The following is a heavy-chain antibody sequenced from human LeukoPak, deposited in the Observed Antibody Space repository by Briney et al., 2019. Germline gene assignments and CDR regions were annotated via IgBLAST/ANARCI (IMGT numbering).Heavy chain of an antibody. CDR3: ATDLNYFNNSDNGAY. Sequence: GGSLRLSCAASGFNFRRASMGWVRQTPGEGLEWVGRVNSRMDGGTADYAAPVKGRFTISRDDSKNTTDLQMNSLKTEDTAVYYCATDLNYFNNSDNGAYWGQGPLVAVSS. D-gene: IGHD3-22*01. CDR2: VNSRMDGGTA. CDR1: GFNFRRAS. J-gene: IGHJ4*02. V-gene: IGHV3-15*01.